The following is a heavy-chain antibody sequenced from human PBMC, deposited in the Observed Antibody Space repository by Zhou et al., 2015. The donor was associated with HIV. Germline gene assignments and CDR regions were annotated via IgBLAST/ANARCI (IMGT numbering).Heavy chain of an antibody. V-gene: IGHV1-69*06. CDR1: GGTFSTHG. D-gene: IGHD2-21*02. CDR3: ARGQPLAYCGGDCYHYYYYGMDV. J-gene: IGHJ6*02. Sequence: QVQLVQSGAEVKKPGSSVKVSCKASGGTFSTHGISWVRQAPGQGLEWMGGIIPILGTAKYPQKLQGRVTITADRSTSTAYMDLRSLRLEDTAVYYCARGQPLAYCGGDCYHYYYYGMDVWGQGTTVTVSS. CDR2: IIPILGTA.